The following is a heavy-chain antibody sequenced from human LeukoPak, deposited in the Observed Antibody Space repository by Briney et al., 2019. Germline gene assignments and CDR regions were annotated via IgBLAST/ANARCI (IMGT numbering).Heavy chain of an antibody. D-gene: IGHD6-25*01. V-gene: IGHV3-23*01. CDR2: ILGNGGDT. CDR1: GFTFSSYS. Sequence: GGSLRLSCAASGFTFSSYSMTWLRQAPGKGLEWVSTILGNGGDTYYADSVRGRFTISRDNSKHTLYLQMNSLRADDTAVYYCAKRNSGMVGFDYWGQGTLVTVSS. J-gene: IGHJ4*02. CDR3: AKRNSGMVGFDY.